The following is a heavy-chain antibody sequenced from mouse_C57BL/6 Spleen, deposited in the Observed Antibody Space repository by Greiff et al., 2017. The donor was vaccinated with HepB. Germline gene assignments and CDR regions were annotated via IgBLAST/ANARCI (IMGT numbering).Heavy chain of an antibody. J-gene: IGHJ2*01. Sequence: VQLQQSGPELVKPGDSVKISCKASGYSFTGYFMNWVMQSHGKSLEWIGRINPYNGDTFYNQKFKGKATLTVDKSSSTAHMELRSLTSEDSAVYYCARYDYDAYFDYWGQGTTLTVSS. D-gene: IGHD2-4*01. V-gene: IGHV1-20*01. CDR3: ARYDYDAYFDY. CDR1: GYSFTGYF. CDR2: INPYNGDT.